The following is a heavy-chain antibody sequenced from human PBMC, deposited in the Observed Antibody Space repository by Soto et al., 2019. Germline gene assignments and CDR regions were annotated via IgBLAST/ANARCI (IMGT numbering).Heavy chain of an antibody. CDR3: VRGASLNFDY. J-gene: IGHJ4*02. D-gene: IGHD1-26*01. Sequence: EVQLVESGGGVLRPGGSLRLSCAASGFTFDDYGMSLARQAPGKGLEWVAGVNWIGGSTGYADSVKGRFTISRDNAKNSLYLQMNSLRAEDTAFYYCVRGASLNFDYWGQGTLVTVSS. CDR2: VNWIGGST. CDR1: GFTFDDYG. V-gene: IGHV3-20*04.